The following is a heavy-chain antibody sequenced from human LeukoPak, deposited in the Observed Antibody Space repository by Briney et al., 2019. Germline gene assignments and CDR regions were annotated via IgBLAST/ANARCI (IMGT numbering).Heavy chain of an antibody. CDR2: IYYTGTT. J-gene: IGHJ4*02. D-gene: IGHD6-13*01. Sequence: SETLSLTCTVSGGSISNSSYYWGWIRQPPGKGLEWIGSIYYTGTTHYNPSLKCRVTISIDTAKNQFSLKLTSVTAADTAVYYCARHSSWYGTFHYWGQGTLVTVSS. V-gene: IGHV4-39*01. CDR1: GGSISNSSYY. CDR3: ARHSSWYGTFHY.